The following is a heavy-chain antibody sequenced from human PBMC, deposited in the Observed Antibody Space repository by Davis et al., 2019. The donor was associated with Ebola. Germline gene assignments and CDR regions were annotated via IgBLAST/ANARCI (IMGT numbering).Heavy chain of an antibody. Sequence: SETLSLTCAVYGWSFSGYYWSWIRQPPGKGLEWIGEINHSGSTNYNPSLKSRVTISVDTSKNQFSLKLSSVTAADTAVYYCARGPQGYCSSTSCYKAYYYYGMDVWGQGTTVTVSS. D-gene: IGHD2-2*02. CDR1: GWSFSGYY. V-gene: IGHV4-34*01. J-gene: IGHJ6*02. CDR3: ARGPQGYCSSTSCYKAYYYYGMDV. CDR2: INHSGST.